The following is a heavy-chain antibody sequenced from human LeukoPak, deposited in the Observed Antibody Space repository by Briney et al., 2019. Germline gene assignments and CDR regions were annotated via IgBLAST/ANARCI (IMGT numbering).Heavy chain of an antibody. Sequence: SETLSLTCTVSGGSISSGGYYWSWIRQHPGKGLEWIGYIYYSGSTYYNPSLKSRVTISVDTSKNQFSLKLSSVTAADTAAYYCARVGIYGGNALHYWGQGTLVTVSS. J-gene: IGHJ4*02. V-gene: IGHV4-31*03. CDR2: IYYSGST. CDR3: ARVGIYGGNALHY. CDR1: GGSISSGGYY. D-gene: IGHD4-23*01.